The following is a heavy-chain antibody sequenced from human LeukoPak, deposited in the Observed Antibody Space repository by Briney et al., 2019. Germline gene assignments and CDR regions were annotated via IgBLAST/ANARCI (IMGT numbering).Heavy chain of an antibody. CDR1: GGSISSYY. CDR2: IYTSGST. V-gene: IGHV4-4*07. D-gene: IGHD3-3*01. Sequence: PSETLSLTCTVSGGSISSYYWSWIRQPAGKGLEWIGRIYTSGSTNYNPSLKSRVTMSVDTSKNQFSLKLSSVTAADTAVYYCARDSTEVVKTTYYDFWSGYRPGYWYYYMDVWGKGTTVTVSS. CDR3: ARDSTEVVKTTYYDFWSGYRPGYWYYYMDV. J-gene: IGHJ6*03.